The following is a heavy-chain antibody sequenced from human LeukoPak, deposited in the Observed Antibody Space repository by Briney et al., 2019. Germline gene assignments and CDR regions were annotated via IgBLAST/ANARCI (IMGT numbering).Heavy chain of an antibody. CDR1: GGSLSGHY. V-gene: IGHV4-59*07. Sequence: SDTLSLTCTVSGGSLSGHYWSWIRQPPGKTLEWSGYVSYTGRTKYNPSLQSRVTISIDTSKSQFSLKLTSVTSADTAVYSCARLLDNDISGDPDTFDVWGQGTTVIVSS. CDR2: VSYTGRT. J-gene: IGHJ3*01. CDR3: ARLLDNDISGDPDTFDV. D-gene: IGHD3-22*01.